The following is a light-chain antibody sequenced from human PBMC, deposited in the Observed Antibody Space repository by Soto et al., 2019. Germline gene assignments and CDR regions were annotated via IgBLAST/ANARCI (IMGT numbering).Light chain of an antibody. J-gene: IGKJ2*01. CDR3: MQALQTPYT. V-gene: IGKV2-28*01. CDR1: QSLLHSNGYNY. CDR2: LGS. Sequence: DIVMTQSPLSLPVTPGEPASISCRSSQSLLHSNGYNYLDWYLQKPGQSPQLLIYLGSNRASGVPDRFSGSGSGTDFTLKISRVEAEDVGVYYCMQALQTPYTFCQGTTLEIK.